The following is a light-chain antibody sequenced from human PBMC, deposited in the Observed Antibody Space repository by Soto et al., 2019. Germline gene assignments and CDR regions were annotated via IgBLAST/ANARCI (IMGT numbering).Light chain of an antibody. CDR1: GSDVGGYNY. CDR2: EVT. CDR3: SSYAGSNNVV. V-gene: IGLV2-8*01. J-gene: IGLJ2*01. Sequence: QSALSQPPSASGSPGQSVTISCTGTGSDVGGYNYVSWYQHHPGKAPKLMIYEVTKQPSGVPDRFSGSKSGNTASLTVSGLQAEDDSDYYCSSYAGSNNVVFGGGTKLTVL.